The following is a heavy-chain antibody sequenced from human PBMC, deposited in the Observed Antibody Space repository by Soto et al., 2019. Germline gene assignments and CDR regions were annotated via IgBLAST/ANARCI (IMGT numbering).Heavy chain of an antibody. J-gene: IGHJ4*02. CDR2: IYPKEDRA. V-gene: IGHV1-18*01. Sequence: QVQLVQSGAEVQKPGASVKVSCKTSGYIFKNYGISWVRQAPGQGLEWLGWIYPKEDRANFAQNFQGRVTLTADTPTSTVYIELRSLRFDDSAVYFCARDIDYDIAYWGQGTLVTVSS. D-gene: IGHD4-17*01. CDR3: ARDIDYDIAY. CDR1: GYIFKNYG.